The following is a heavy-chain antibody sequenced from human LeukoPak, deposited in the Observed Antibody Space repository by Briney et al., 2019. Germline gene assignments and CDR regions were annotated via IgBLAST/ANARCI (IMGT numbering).Heavy chain of an antibody. Sequence: GGSLRLSCAASGFTFSDYYMSWIRQAPGKGLEWVSYISSSGNTKYYADSVKGRFTISRDNAKNSLSLQMNSLRAEDTAVYYCAGYDFWSGLRAFDIWGQGTMVTVSS. CDR1: GFTFSDYY. D-gene: IGHD3-3*01. CDR2: ISSSGNTK. CDR3: AGYDFWSGLRAFDI. V-gene: IGHV3-11*04. J-gene: IGHJ3*02.